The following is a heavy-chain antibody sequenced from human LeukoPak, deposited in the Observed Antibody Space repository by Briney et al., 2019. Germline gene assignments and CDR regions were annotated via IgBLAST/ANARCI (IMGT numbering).Heavy chain of an antibody. J-gene: IGHJ3*01. V-gene: IGHV1-18*01. CDR1: GYTFTYYV. D-gene: IGHD3-16*01. CDR2: INAYNGNT. Sequence: GASVKVSCKTSGYTFTYYVISWVRQAPGQGLEWMGWINAYNGNTNDAQKFQGRVTMTTDTSTSTAYMELRSLRSDDTAVYYCARDRDPYDSDWPYALGLWGQGIMVTVSS. CDR3: ARDRDPYDSDWPYALGL.